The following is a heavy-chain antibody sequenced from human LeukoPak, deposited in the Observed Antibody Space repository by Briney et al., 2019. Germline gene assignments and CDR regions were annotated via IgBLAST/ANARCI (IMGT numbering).Heavy chain of an antibody. CDR3: ARDSFVSSGYPFY. J-gene: IGHJ4*02. V-gene: IGHV1-18*01. CDR1: GYTLTSYG. D-gene: IGHD3-22*01. CDR2: ISGYNGNT. Sequence: ASVKVSCKASGYTLTSYGISWVRQAPGQGREGRGWISGYNGNTNYAQKLHGRVTMTTDTSTNTAYMELTSLRPDDTAVYYCARDSFVSSGYPFYWGQGTLVIVSS.